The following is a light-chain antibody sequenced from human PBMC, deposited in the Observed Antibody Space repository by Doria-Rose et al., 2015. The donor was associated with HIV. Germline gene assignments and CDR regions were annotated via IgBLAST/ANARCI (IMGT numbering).Light chain of an antibody. CDR1: RRVKSSY. V-gene: IGKV3-20*01. CDR3: QQYGTSRGT. CDR2: DAS. Sequence: EIVMTQSPGTLSLSPGERATLSCRASRRVKSSYLAWYQQKPGQAPRLLIYDASTRATGTPDRFSGSGSGTDFTLTISRLEPEDVAVYYCQQYGTSRGTFGQGTRLEIK. J-gene: IGKJ5*01.